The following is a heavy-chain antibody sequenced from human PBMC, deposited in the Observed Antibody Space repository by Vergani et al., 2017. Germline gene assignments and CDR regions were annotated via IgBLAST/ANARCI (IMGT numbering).Heavy chain of an antibody. D-gene: IGHD1-1*01. Sequence: EVELVQSGPEMRKPGESVKISCKGSEYSFGNYWIGWVRQMPGKGLEWMGIIYPADSDTRYSPSFQGQVTISADKSISTAFLQWDSLKASDTALYYCARHTTYTDSWGQGTLDTVSS. CDR3: ARHTTYTDS. V-gene: IGHV5-51*01. CDR1: EYSFGNYW. J-gene: IGHJ4*02. CDR2: IYPADSDT.